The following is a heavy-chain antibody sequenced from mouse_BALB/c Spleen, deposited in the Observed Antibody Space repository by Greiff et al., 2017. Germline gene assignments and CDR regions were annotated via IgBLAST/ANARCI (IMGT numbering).Heavy chain of an antibody. CDR2: INPSTGYT. V-gene: IGHV1-7*01. J-gene: IGHJ2*01. Sequence: VQLQQSGAELAKPGASVKMSCKASGYTFTSYWMHWVKQRPGQGLEWIGYINPSTGYTEYNQKFKDKATLTADKSSSTAYMQLSSLTSEDSAVYYCARSGYYGSSYLHFDYWGQGTTLTVSS. CDR3: ARSGYYGSSYLHFDY. CDR1: GYTFTSYW. D-gene: IGHD1-1*01.